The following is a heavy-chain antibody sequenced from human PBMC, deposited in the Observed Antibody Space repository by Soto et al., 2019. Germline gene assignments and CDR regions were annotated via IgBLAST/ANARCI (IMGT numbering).Heavy chain of an antibody. CDR3: AKGKNYYYYYGMDV. CDR1: GFGFDDCA. V-gene: IGHV3-9*01. J-gene: IGHJ6*02. Sequence: GGSLRLSCAASGFGFDDCAMHWVRQALGKGLEWVSGISWTRVRIGYADSVQGRFTISRDNGKNSLYLQMNSLRAEDTALYYCAKGKNYYYYYGMDVWGQGTTVTVSS. CDR2: ISWTRVRI.